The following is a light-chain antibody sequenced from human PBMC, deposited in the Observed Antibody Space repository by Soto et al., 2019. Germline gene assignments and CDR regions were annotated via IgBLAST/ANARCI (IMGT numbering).Light chain of an antibody. Sequence: EIVLTQSPAPLSVSPGARATLSCRASQSVSSTLAWYQQKPGQAPRLLIYGASTRATGIPARFSGSGAGTEGTHTISSLQSEDFAVYYCQQYNNWPHSTVGPGTKVDSK. CDR1: QSVSST. CDR3: QQYNNWPHST. CDR2: GAS. J-gene: IGKJ3*01. V-gene: IGKV3-15*01.